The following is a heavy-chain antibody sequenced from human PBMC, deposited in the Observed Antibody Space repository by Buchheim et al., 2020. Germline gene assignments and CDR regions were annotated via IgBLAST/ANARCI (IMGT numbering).Heavy chain of an antibody. CDR3: AKDPDIVVVPAPPGYMDV. D-gene: IGHD2-2*01. J-gene: IGHJ6*03. CDR2: ISGSGAST. Sequence: EVQLLESGGGLVQSGGSLRLSCAASGFTFSSYAMSWVRQAPGKGLEWVSAISGSGASTYYADSVKGRFTISRDHSKNKLYLQMNSLRAEDTAVYYCAKDPDIVVVPAPPGYMDVWGKGTT. CDR1: GFTFSSYA. V-gene: IGHV3-23*01.